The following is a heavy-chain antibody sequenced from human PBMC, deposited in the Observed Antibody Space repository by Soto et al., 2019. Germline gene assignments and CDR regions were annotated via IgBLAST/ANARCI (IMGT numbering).Heavy chain of an antibody. CDR2: ISGSGGRT. Sequence: GGSLRLSCAASGFTFSTYAMSWVRQAPGKGLEWVSGISGSGGRTYYADSVKGRFTISRDNSTNTLFLQMNSLRADDTALYYCATFSYDSGGYLSDYWGQGTLVTVSS. V-gene: IGHV3-23*01. CDR3: ATFSYDSGGYLSDY. J-gene: IGHJ4*02. CDR1: GFTFSTYA. D-gene: IGHD3-22*01.